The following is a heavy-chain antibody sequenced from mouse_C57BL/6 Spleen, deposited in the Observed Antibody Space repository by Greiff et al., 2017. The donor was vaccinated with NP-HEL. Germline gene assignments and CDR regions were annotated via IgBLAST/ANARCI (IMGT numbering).Heavy chain of an antibody. CDR2: INYDGSST. CDR1: GFTFSDYY. D-gene: IGHD2-1*01. Sequence: EVMLVESEGGLVQPGSSMKLSCTASGFTFSDYYMAWVRQVPEKGLEWVANINYDGSSTYYLDSLKSRFIISRDNAKNILYLQMSSLKSEDTATYYCARRNYEGAMDYWGQGTSVTVSS. V-gene: IGHV5-16*02. J-gene: IGHJ4*01. CDR3: ARRNYEGAMDY.